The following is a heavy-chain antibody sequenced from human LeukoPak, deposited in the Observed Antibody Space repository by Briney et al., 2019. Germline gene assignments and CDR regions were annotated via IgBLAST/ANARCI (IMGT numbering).Heavy chain of an antibody. CDR1: GGSISSYY. J-gene: IGHJ3*02. CDR2: IYYSGST. D-gene: IGHD3-10*01. CDR3: ARPGAGYYGSGSAFDI. V-gene: IGHV4-59*08. Sequence: PSETLSLTCTVSGGSISSYYWSWIRQPPGKGLEWIGYIYYSGSTNYNPSLKSRVTISVDTSKNQFSLKLSSVTAADTAVYYCARPGAGYYGSGSAFDIWGQGTMVTVSS.